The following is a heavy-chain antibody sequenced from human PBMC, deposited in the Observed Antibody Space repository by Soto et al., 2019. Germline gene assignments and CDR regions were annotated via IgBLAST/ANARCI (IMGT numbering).Heavy chain of an antibody. CDR2: IRSKFNNYAT. V-gene: IGHV3-73*02. CDR3: TRRSDRLGQNYYGMDV. Sequence: EVQLVESGGGLVQPGGSLKVACVASELSLTGSAIHWVRQASGKGLEWVGRIRSKFNNYATAYGASVQGRFTISRDDSKNLSYPQMNSLKIDDTPIYCCTRRSDRLGQNYYGMDVWGQGTMVTVSS. CDR1: ELSLTGSA. D-gene: IGHD6-19*01. J-gene: IGHJ6*02.